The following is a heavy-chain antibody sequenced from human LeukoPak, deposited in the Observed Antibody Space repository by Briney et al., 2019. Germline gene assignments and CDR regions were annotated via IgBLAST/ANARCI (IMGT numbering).Heavy chain of an antibody. J-gene: IGHJ5*02. CDR1: GYTFTSYD. D-gene: IGHD4-23*01. CDR3: ARGPNKYDGGNSGSAWFDP. Sequence: GASVKVSCKASGYTFTSYDINWVRQATGLGPEWVGWMNPNSGNTGYAQKFQGRVTMTRNTSISTAYLELSSLTSEDTAVYYCARGPNKYDGGNSGSAWFDPWGQGSLVTVSS. CDR2: MNPNSGNT. V-gene: IGHV1-8*01.